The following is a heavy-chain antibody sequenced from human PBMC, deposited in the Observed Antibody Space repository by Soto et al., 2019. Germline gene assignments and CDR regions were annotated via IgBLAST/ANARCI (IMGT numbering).Heavy chain of an antibody. Sequence: PGGSLRLSCATSGFTFSASAMHWVRQVSVKGLEWIARIRSKANNYATTYAPSVKGRFTISRDDSENTVYLQMNSLKTEDTAIYYCSKQIYGGNSWGQGTLVTVS. CDR1: GFTFSASA. D-gene: IGHD2-21*02. V-gene: IGHV3-73*01. J-gene: IGHJ4*02. CDR2: IRSKANNYAT. CDR3: SKQIYGGNS.